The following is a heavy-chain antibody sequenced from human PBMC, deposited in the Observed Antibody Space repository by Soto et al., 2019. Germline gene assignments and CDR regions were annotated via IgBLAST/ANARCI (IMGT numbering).Heavy chain of an antibody. V-gene: IGHV1-69*02. CDR1: GGSFSSYT. CDR2: IIPILGIA. D-gene: IGHD4-17*01. J-gene: IGHJ4*02. CDR3: AVNDYGDYSSHDY. Sequence: QVQLVQSGAEVKKPGSSVKVSCKASGGSFSSYTISWVRQAPGQGLEWMGRIIPILGIANYAQKFQGRVTITADKSTSTAYMELSSLRSEDTAVYYCAVNDYGDYSSHDYWGQGTLVTVSS.